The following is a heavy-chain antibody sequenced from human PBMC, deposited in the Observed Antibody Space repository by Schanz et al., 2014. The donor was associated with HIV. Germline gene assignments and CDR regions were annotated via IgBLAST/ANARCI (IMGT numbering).Heavy chain of an antibody. D-gene: IGHD2-2*01. CDR2: INPNEGDT. CDR3: AKSRFQLHWFDS. CDR1: AYSFSGYY. V-gene: IGHV1-2*02. J-gene: IGHJ5*01. Sequence: QVQLVQSGAEVKKPGASVTVSCKASAYSFSGYYIHWVRQAPGQGLEWMGGINPNEGDTKFAQKFRGRVTMTRDTSISTAYMELTRLRFDDTAVYYCAKSRFQLHWFDSWGQGTLVTVSS.